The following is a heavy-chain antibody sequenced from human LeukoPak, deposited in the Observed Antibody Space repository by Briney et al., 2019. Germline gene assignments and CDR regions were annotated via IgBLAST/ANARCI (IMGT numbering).Heavy chain of an antibody. CDR1: GGSFSGYY. CDR3: ARHGVYCTNGVCYTFDP. Sequence: SETLSLTCAVYGGSFSGYYWGWIRQPPGKGLEWVGSIAYTGSTYYNPSLKSRVTVSVDTSKNQFSLKLSSVTAADTAVYYCARHGVYCTNGVCYTFDPWGQGTLVTVSS. CDR2: IAYTGST. D-gene: IGHD2-8*01. V-gene: IGHV4-34*01. J-gene: IGHJ5*02.